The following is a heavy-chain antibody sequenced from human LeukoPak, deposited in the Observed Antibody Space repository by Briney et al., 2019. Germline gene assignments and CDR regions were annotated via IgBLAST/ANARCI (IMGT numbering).Heavy chain of an antibody. CDR1: GGSISSSSYY. D-gene: IGHD3-22*01. V-gene: IGHV4-61*05. CDR3: ARVRGYYDSSGYDY. CDR2: IYYSGST. Sequence: PSETLSLTCTVSGGSISSSSYYRGWIRQPPGKGLEWIGYIYYSGSTNYNPALKSRVTISEDTSKNQISLKLSSVTAADTAVYYCARVRGYYDSSGYDYWGQGTLVTVSS. J-gene: IGHJ4*02.